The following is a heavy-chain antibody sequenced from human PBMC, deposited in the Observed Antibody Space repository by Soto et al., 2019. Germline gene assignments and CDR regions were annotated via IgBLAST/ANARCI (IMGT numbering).Heavy chain of an antibody. CDR2: ISYVDRHT. Sequence: QVQLVEAGGGVVQPGRSLRLSCAASGFTFSSYGMHWVRQAPGKGLAWVAVISYVDRHTYYADSVKGRFTSSRDNSKNTLFLQMNSLRADDTALNYCAKDDKRGGSGDNYGMDVWGQGTAVTVSS. D-gene: IGHD3-10*01. CDR3: AKDDKRGGSGDNYGMDV. CDR1: GFTFSSYG. V-gene: IGHV3-30*18. J-gene: IGHJ6*02.